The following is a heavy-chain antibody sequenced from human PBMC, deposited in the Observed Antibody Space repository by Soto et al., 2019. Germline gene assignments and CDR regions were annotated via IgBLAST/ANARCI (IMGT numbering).Heavy chain of an antibody. CDR1: GGSISSSNW. J-gene: IGHJ6*02. D-gene: IGHD3-22*01. V-gene: IGHV4-4*02. CDR2: IYHSEST. CDR3: ASCYDSSGYRYYGMDV. Sequence: PSETLSLTCAVSGGSISSSNWWSWVRQPPGKGLEWIGEIYHSESTNYNPSLKSRVTISVDKSKNQFSLKLSSVTAADTAVYYCASCYDSSGYRYYGMDVWGQGTTVTVS.